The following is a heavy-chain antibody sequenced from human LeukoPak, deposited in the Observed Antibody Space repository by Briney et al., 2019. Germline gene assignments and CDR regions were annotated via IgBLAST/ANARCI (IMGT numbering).Heavy chain of an antibody. V-gene: IGHV1-46*01. CDR3: ARVGEGYCSGGSCSFDY. D-gene: IGHD2-15*01. CDR1: GYTFTSYY. Sequence: ASVKVSCKASGYTFTSYYMHWVRQAPGQGLEWMGIINPSGGSTSYAQKFQGRVTMTRDTSTSTVYMELSRLRSEDTAVYYCARVGEGYCSGGSCSFDYWGQGTLVTVSS. CDR2: INPSGGST. J-gene: IGHJ4*02.